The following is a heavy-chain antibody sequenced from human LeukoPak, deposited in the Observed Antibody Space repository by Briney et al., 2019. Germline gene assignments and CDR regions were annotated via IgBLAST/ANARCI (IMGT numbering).Heavy chain of an antibody. CDR3: AGRRYGSGSYYCP. D-gene: IGHD3-10*01. CDR2: IYYSGST. CDR1: GGSISDHY. J-gene: IGHJ4*02. Sequence: SETLSLTCTVSGGSISDHYWTWIRQPPGKGLEWIGYIYYSGSTNYNASLKSRVAISVDTSKNQFSLKLSSVTAADTAVYYCAGRRYGSGSYYCPWGQGTLVTVSS. V-gene: IGHV4-59*11.